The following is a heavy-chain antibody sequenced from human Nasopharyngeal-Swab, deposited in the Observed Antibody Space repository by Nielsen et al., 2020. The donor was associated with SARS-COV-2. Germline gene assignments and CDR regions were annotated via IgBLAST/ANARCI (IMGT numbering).Heavy chain of an antibody. CDR3: ARARVVVPAANNWFDP. D-gene: IGHD2-2*01. CDR2: IYYSGST. V-gene: IGHV4-31*03. J-gene: IGHJ5*02. Sequence: TLSLTCTASGGSLSGGGYYWSWLRQHTGKGLERIGYIYYSGSTYYNPSLKSRVTISVDTSKNQFSLKLSSVTAADTAVYYCARARVVVPAANNWFDPWGQGTLVTVSS. CDR1: GGSLSGGGYY.